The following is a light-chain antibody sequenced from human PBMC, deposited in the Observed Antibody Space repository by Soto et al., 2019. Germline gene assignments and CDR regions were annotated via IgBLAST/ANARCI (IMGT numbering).Light chain of an antibody. V-gene: IGKV3-20*01. CDR2: GAS. J-gene: IGKJ1*01. Sequence: EMVMTQSPATLSLSPGGRATLSCSASQSVGSNLAWFQQKPGQAPRLLIYGASSRATGIPDRFSGSGSGTDFTLTISRLEPEDSAVYYCQQYGSSPPGTFGQGTKVDI. CDR3: QQYGSSPPGT. CDR1: QSVGSN.